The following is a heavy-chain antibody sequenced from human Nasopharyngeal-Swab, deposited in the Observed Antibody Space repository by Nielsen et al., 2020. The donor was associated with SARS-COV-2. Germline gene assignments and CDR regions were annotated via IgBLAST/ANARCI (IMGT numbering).Heavy chain of an antibody. CDR2: IKQDGSEK. CDR3: ARVGIVVVPAADIYYYYYMDV. J-gene: IGHJ6*03. V-gene: IGHV3-7*01. Sequence: GESLKISCAASGFTFSSYWMSWVRQAPGKGLEWVANIKQDGSEKYYVDSVKGRFTISRDNAKNSLYLQMNSLRAEDTAVYYCARVGIVVVPAADIYYYYYMDVWGKGTTVTVSS. CDR1: GFTFSSYW. D-gene: IGHD2-2*03.